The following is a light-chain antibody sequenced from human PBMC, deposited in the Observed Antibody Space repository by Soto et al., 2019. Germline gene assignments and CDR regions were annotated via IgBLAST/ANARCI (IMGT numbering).Light chain of an antibody. CDR3: QQYGSSPQT. V-gene: IGKV3-20*01. CDR1: QSVSSTY. Sequence: EIVLTQSPGTLSLSPGEGATLSCRASQSVSSTYLAWYQQKAGQAPRLLIYGASSWATGIPDRFSGSGSGTDFTLTISRLEPEDFAVYYCQQYGSSPQTFGQGTKVEIK. J-gene: IGKJ1*01. CDR2: GAS.